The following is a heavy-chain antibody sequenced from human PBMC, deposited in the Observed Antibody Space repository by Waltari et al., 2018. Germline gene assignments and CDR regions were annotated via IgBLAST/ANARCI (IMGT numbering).Heavy chain of an antibody. Sequence: QVHLVQSGAEVKKPGASVKVSCKASGYTFTRNYMHWVRQAPGQGLEWMGIINPSGGETSYAQNFQGRVTMTRDTSTSTVYMELSSLKSEDTAVYYCARVPSGSYTGYFDNWGQGTLVTVSS. CDR3: ARVPSGSYTGYFDN. CDR1: GYTFTRNY. CDR2: INPSGGET. V-gene: IGHV1-46*01. J-gene: IGHJ4*02. D-gene: IGHD1-26*01.